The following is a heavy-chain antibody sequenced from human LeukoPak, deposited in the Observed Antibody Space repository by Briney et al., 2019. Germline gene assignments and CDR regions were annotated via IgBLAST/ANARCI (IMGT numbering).Heavy chain of an antibody. CDR2: IIPIFGTA. D-gene: IGHD2-15*01. CDR3: AYSTLGYCSGGSCPFPNS. Sequence: GSSVKVSCKASGGTFSSYAISWVRQAPGQGLEWMGGIIPIFGTANYAQKLQGRVTITTDESTSTAYMELSSLRSEDTAVYYCAYSTLGYCSGGSCPFPNSWGQGTMVTVSS. J-gene: IGHJ3*01. CDR1: GGTFSSYA. V-gene: IGHV1-69*05.